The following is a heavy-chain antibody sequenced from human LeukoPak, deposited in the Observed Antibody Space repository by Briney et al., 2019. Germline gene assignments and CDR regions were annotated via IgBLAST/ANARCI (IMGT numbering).Heavy chain of an antibody. CDR1: GVTISGVGYS. Sequence: SETLSLTSTVSGVTISGVGYSWRGLGHPPGRGLGGIGYIYYVGSTYYNPSPKSRVNISVDKSNNQLSLKLSSVTAADTAVYYCARGGRYYYGNWFDRWGQGTLVTVSS. V-gene: IGHV4-31*03. CDR2: IYYVGST. J-gene: IGHJ5*02. CDR3: ARGGRYYYGNWFDR. D-gene: IGHD3-10*01.